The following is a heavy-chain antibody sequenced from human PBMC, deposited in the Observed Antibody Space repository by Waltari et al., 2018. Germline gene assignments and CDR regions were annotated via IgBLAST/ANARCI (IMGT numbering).Heavy chain of an antibody. CDR3: AKVGWEGRYSSGGGSDFDY. J-gene: IGHJ4*02. CDR2: IYSGGST. V-gene: IGHV3-23*03. CDR1: GFTFSSYA. Sequence: EVQLLESGGGLVQPGGSLRLSCAASGFTFSSYAMSWVRQAPGKGLGWVFGIYSGGSTYYADSVKGRFTISRDNSKNTLYLQMNSLRAEDTAVYYCAKVGWEGRYSSGGGSDFDYWGQGTLVTVSS. D-gene: IGHD5-18*01.